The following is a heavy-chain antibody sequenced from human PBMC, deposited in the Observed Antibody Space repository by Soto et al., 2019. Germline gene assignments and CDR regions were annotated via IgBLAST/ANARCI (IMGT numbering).Heavy chain of an antibody. CDR1: GGSVSSDP. D-gene: IGHD2-2*02. Sequence: SVKVSCKASGGSVSSDPISWVRQAPGQGLEWMGGIIPIFGSPNYAQKFQGRVTITADKSTSTAYMELSSLRSEDTAVYYCARFDCSSTSCNTRGYYYYYGMDVWGQGTTVTVSS. J-gene: IGHJ6*02. CDR3: ARFDCSSTSCNTRGYYYYYGMDV. V-gene: IGHV1-69*06. CDR2: IIPIFGSP.